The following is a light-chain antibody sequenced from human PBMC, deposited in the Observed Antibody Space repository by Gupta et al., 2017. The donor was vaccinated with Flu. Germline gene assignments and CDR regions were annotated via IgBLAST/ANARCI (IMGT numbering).Light chain of an antibody. Sequence: GDRVTITCRASQSISSYLNWYQQKPGKAPKLLIYAASSLQSGVPSRFSGSGSGTDFTLTISSLQPEDFATYYCQQSDSTPLTFGHGTKVDIK. CDR3: QQSDSTPLT. J-gene: IGKJ3*01. CDR2: AAS. V-gene: IGKV1-39*01. CDR1: QSISSY.